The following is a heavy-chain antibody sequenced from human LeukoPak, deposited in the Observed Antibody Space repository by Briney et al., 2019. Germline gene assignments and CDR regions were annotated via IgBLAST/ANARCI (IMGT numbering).Heavy chain of an antibody. CDR2: IYPGDSDT. V-gene: IGHV5-51*01. CDR1: GYSFTSNW. Sequence: GESLKISCKGSGYSFTSNWIGWVRQMPGKGLEWMGIIYPGDSDTRYSPSFQGQVTISADKSISTAYLQWSSLKASDTAMYYCARQTYDILTGYSEEAFDYWGQGTLVTVSS. D-gene: IGHD3-9*01. J-gene: IGHJ4*02. CDR3: ARQTYDILTGYSEEAFDY.